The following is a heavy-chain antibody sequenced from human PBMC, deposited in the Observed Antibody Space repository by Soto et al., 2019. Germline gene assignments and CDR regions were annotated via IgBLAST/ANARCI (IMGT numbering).Heavy chain of an antibody. CDR1: GFTFTNYY. V-gene: IGHV1-46*03. Sequence: QGQLEQSGAEVKMPGASVKISCKASGFTFTNYYLHWVRQAPGQGPEWVGLTNLLGGSTDYAQQFQGRVTMTRDTSTSTAYMDLSSLRSEDTALYYCARSTMPGTSLPGYWGQGTLVTVSS. CDR2: TNLLGGST. D-gene: IGHD6-13*01. CDR3: ARSTMPGTSLPGY. J-gene: IGHJ4*02.